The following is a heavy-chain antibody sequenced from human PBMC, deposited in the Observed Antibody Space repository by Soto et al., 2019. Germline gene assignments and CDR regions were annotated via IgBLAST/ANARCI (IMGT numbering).Heavy chain of an antibody. V-gene: IGHV4-59*01. Sequence: SETLSLTCTVSGGSISIYYWSWIRQPPGKGLEWIGYIYYSGSTNYNPSLKSRVTISVDTSKNQFSLKLSSVTAADTAVYYCAISPPCIAADTWFYPCGQGTLVPVSS. CDR2: IYYSGST. D-gene: IGHD6-13*01. J-gene: IGHJ5*02. CDR3: AISPPCIAADTWFYP. CDR1: GGSISIYY.